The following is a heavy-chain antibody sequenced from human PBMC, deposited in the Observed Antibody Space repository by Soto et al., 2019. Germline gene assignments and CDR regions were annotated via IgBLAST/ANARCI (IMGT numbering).Heavy chain of an antibody. V-gene: IGHV3-64D*06. J-gene: IGHJ3*02. CDR1: GFTFSSYA. Sequence: LRLSCSASGFTFSSYAMHWVRQAPGKGLEYVSAISSNGGSTYYADSVKGRFTISRDNSKNTLYLQMSSLRAEDTAVYYCVKDKVAAGRALTDDFDIWGQGTMGTVSS. CDR3: VKDKVAAGRALTDDFDI. CDR2: ISSNGGST. D-gene: IGHD2-15*01.